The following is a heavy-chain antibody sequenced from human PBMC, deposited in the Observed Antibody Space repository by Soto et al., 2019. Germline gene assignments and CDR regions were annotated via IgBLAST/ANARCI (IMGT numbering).Heavy chain of an antibody. J-gene: IGHJ4*02. D-gene: IGHD2-15*01. CDR1: GFTFDDYA. Sequence: SLRLSCAASGFTFDDYAMHWVRQAPGKGLEWVSGISWNGGSIGYADAGKGRFTISRDNAKNSLYLQMNNLRTEDTALYYCAKARYCSGGNCYSLDYWGQGTLVTVSS. CDR2: ISWNGGSI. CDR3: AKARYCSGGNCYSLDY. V-gene: IGHV3-9*01.